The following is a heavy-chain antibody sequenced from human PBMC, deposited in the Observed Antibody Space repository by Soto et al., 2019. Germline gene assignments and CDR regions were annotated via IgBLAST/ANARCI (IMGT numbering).Heavy chain of an antibody. CDR1: GFTFSSFW. Sequence: PGGSLRLSCAVSGFTFSSFWMHWVRQAPGKGLVWVSRITSDGRTTNYADPVKGRFTISRDNAKNTVFLQMNSLRAEDTAVYYCATLNSFGSDFWGQGTLVTVSS. D-gene: IGHD3-3*01. J-gene: IGHJ4*02. CDR2: ITSDGRTT. V-gene: IGHV3-74*01. CDR3: ATLNSFGSDF.